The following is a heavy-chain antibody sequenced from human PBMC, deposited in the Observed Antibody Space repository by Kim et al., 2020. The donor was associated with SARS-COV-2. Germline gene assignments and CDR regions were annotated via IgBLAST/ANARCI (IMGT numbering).Heavy chain of an antibody. D-gene: IGHD2-2*01. CDR2: SGSP. V-gene: IGHV4-30-2*01. CDR3: ARGKYGDY. Sequence: SGSPTYNPSLKSRVTISVDRSKNQFSLKLSSVTAADTAVYYWARGKYGDYWGQGTLVTVSS. J-gene: IGHJ4*02.